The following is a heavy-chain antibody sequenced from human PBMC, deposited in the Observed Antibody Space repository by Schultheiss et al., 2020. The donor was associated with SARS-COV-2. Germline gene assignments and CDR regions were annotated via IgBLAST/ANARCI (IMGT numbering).Heavy chain of an antibody. J-gene: IGHJ4*02. V-gene: IGHV5-51*01. Sequence: GGSLRLSCKGSGYSFTNYWIAWLRQMPEKGLECMGIIYPGDSDTRYSPSFQGQVTISADKSISTAYLQWSSLKASDTAMYYCARHTYDILTGTPYFDYWGQGTLVTVSS. CDR2: IYPGDSDT. D-gene: IGHD3-9*01. CDR3: ARHTYDILTGTPYFDY. CDR1: GYSFTNYW.